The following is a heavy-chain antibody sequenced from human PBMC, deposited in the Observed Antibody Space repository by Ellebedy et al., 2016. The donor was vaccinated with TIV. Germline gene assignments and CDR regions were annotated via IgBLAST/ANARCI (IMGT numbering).Heavy chain of an antibody. J-gene: IGHJ4*02. V-gene: IGHV3-74*01. Sequence: GGSLRLXXAASGFPFSSYWMHWVRQAPGKGLVWVSHINSDGSDTTYADSVRGRFIISRDNAKNTLYLQMDSPRAEDTAVYYCTRDANIGAAGKLWDYWGQGTLVTVSS. D-gene: IGHD6-13*01. CDR1: GFPFSSYW. CDR2: INSDGSDT. CDR3: TRDANIGAAGKLWDY.